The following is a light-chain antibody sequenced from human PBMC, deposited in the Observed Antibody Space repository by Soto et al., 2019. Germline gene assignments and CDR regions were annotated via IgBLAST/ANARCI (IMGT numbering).Light chain of an antibody. Sequence: QSVLTQLPSVSAAPGQKVTISCSGCSSNIGGNSVSWYQQLPGTAPKLLIYDDNKRPSGIPDRFSGSKSGTSATLGITGFQTGDEADYYCGSWDSSLCAYVFGTGTKVTVL. J-gene: IGLJ1*01. CDR2: DDN. CDR1: SSNIGGNS. CDR3: GSWDSSLCAYV. V-gene: IGLV1-51*01.